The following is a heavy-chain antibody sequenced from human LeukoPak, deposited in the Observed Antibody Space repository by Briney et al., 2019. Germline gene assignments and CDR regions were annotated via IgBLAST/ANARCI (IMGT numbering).Heavy chain of an antibody. D-gene: IGHD3-22*01. CDR1: GFTFGSYA. Sequence: GGSLRLSCTASGFTFGSYAMSWVRQAPGKGLEWVSTITNSGDSTYYADSVKGRFTISRDNAKNSLYLQMNSLRAEDTAVYYCARDSDYYDSSGYQDDYWGQGTLVTVSS. CDR3: ARDSDYYDSSGYQDDY. J-gene: IGHJ4*02. CDR2: ITNSGDST. V-gene: IGHV3-23*01.